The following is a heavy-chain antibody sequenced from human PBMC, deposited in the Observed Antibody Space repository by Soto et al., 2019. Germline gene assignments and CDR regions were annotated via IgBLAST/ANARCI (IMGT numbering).Heavy chain of an antibody. Sequence: QVTLKESGPVLVKPTETLTLTCSVSGFSLSNARMGVSWIRQPPGKALGWLAHIFSTDEKSYSTSLKSRLTNSKDTSRSQVVLTMTNMDTVDTATYYCARIQPAVTTRPWYFDLWGRGTLVTVSS. CDR3: ARIQPAVTTRPWYFDL. J-gene: IGHJ2*01. CDR1: GFSLSNARMG. D-gene: IGHD4-17*01. CDR2: IFSTDEK. V-gene: IGHV2-26*01.